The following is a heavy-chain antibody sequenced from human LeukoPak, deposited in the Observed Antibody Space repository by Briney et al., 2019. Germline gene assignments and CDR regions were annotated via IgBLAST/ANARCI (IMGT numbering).Heavy chain of an antibody. CDR3: ARVDPTVAFDY. CDR1: GFTFSSYW. J-gene: IGHJ4*02. CDR2: INSDGSST. Sequence: QPGGSLRLSCAASGFTFSSYWMHWVRQAPGKGLVWVSRINSDGSSTSYADAVKGRFTISRDNAKNTLYLQMNSLRAEDTAVYYCARVDPTVAFDYWGQGTLVTVSS. V-gene: IGHV3-74*01. D-gene: IGHD4-23*01.